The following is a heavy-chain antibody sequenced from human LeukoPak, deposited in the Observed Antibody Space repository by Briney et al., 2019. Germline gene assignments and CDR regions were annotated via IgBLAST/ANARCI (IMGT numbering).Heavy chain of an antibody. Sequence: PGGSLRLSCAASGFTFSSYAMSWVRQAPGEGLEWVSAISGSGGSTYYADSVKGRFTISRDNSKNTLYLQMNSLRAEDTAVYYCAKGDLIVVVVAATGEDAFDIWGQGTMVTVSS. J-gene: IGHJ3*02. CDR2: ISGSGGST. D-gene: IGHD2-15*01. V-gene: IGHV3-23*01. CDR1: GFTFSSYA. CDR3: AKGDLIVVVVAATGEDAFDI.